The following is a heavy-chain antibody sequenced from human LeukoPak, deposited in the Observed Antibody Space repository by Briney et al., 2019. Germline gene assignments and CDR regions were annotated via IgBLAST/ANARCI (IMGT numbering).Heavy chain of an antibody. J-gene: IGHJ4*02. CDR2: ISGSGGST. Sequence: GGSLRLSCAASGFTFSSYAMSWVRQAPGKGLEWVSAISGSGGSTYYADSVKGRFTISRDNSKNTLYLQMNSLRAEDTAVYYCPKGSDKQWRVLYPLDCWGQGTLVTVSS. V-gene: IGHV3-23*01. CDR3: PKGSDKQWRVLYPLDC. CDR1: GFTFSSYA. D-gene: IGHD6-19*01.